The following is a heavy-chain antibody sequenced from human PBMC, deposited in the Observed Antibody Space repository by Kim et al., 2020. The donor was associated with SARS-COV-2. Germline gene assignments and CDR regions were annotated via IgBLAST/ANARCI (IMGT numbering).Heavy chain of an antibody. CDR2: ISAYNGNT. V-gene: IGHV1-18*01. D-gene: IGHD3-22*01. J-gene: IGHJ5*02. Sequence: ASVKVSCKASGYTFTSYGISWVRQAPGQGLEWMGWISAYNGNTNYAQKLQGRVTMTTDTSTSTAYMELRSLRSDDTAVYYCARESYDSSGYYSNWFDPWGQGTLVTVSS. CDR3: ARESYDSSGYYSNWFDP. CDR1: GYTFTSYG.